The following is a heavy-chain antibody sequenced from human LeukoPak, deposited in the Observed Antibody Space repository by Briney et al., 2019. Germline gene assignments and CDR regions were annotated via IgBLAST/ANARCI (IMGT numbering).Heavy chain of an antibody. CDR2: IIPIFGTA. D-gene: IGHD2-21*02. V-gene: IGHV1-69*05. Sequence: VASVKVSCKASGGTFSSYAISWVRQAPGQGLAWMGGIIPIFGTANYAQKFQGRVTITTDESTSTAYMELSSLRSEDTAVYYCARGQSVVVTATYYYYYMDVWGKGTTVTVSS. CDR1: GGTFSSYA. J-gene: IGHJ6*03. CDR3: ARGQSVVVTATYYYYYMDV.